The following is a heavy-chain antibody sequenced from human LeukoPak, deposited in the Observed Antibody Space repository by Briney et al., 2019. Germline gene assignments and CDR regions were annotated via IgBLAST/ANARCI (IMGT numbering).Heavy chain of an antibody. D-gene: IGHD4-17*01. CDR2: INPSGGST. V-gene: IGHV1-46*01. J-gene: IGHJ4*02. CDR1: GYTFTSYY. CDR3: ARDRYGDYGDY. Sequence: GASVKVSFKASGYTFTSYYMYWVRQAPGQGLEWMGIINPSGGSTSYAQKFQGRVTMTRDTSTSTVYMELSSLRSEDTAVYYCARDRYGDYGDYWGQGTLVTVSS.